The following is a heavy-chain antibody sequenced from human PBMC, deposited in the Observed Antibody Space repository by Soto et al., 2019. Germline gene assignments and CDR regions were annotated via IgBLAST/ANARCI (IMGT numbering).Heavy chain of an antibody. D-gene: IGHD3-10*01. V-gene: IGHV2-5*02. CDR1: GFSLNTGGVG. CDR3: VRNWRYYGGDYYYGMDA. Sequence: ITLKESGPTLVKPTQTLTLTCTFSGFSLNTGGVGVGWVRQPRGKAMEWLALIYWDDDERYRPSLRSRLNITNDPINNQVVLTMTNMDPEDTATYYCVRNWRYYGGDYYYGMDAWGQGTTVTVSS. J-gene: IGHJ6*02. CDR2: IYWDDDE.